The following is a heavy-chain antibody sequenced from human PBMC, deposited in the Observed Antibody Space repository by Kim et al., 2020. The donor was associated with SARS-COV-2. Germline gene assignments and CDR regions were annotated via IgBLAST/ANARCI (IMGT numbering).Heavy chain of an antibody. D-gene: IGHD3-3*01. CDR3: AKKSQFFGVVTPFFFDY. CDR2: ISGSGGST. Sequence: GGSLRLSCAASGFTFSSYAMSWVRQAPGKGLEWVSAISGSGGSTYYADSVKGRFTISRDNSKNTLYLQMNSLRAEDTAVYYCAKKSQFFGVVTPFFFDYWGQGTLVTVSS. V-gene: IGHV3-23*01. CDR1: GFTFSSYA. J-gene: IGHJ4*02.